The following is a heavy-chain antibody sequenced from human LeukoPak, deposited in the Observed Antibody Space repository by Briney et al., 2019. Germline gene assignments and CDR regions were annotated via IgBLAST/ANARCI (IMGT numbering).Heavy chain of an antibody. Sequence: PGGSLRLSCAASGFTFDDYAMHWVRQAPGKGLEWVSGISWNSGSIGYADSVKGRFTISRDNAKNSLYLQMNSLRAEDTALYYYAKRDYYYGMDVWGQGTTVTVSS. CDR3: AKRDYYYGMDV. CDR1: GFTFDDYA. J-gene: IGHJ6*02. CDR2: ISWNSGSI. V-gene: IGHV3-9*01.